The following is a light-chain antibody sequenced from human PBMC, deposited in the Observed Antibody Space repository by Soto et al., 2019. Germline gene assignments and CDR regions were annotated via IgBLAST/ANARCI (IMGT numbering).Light chain of an antibody. Sequence: QSALTQPASVSGSPGQSITISCTGTSSDVGDFNYVSWYPQHPGKAPKLMIYDVGNRPSGVSIRFSGSKSGSTASLTISGLQAEDEADYYCSSFSSSTTRVFGTGTKLTVL. CDR2: DVG. CDR1: SSDVGDFNY. J-gene: IGLJ1*01. V-gene: IGLV2-14*01. CDR3: SSFSSSTTRV.